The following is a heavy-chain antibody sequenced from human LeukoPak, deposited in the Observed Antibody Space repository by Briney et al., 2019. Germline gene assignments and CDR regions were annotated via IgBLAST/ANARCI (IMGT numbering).Heavy chain of an antibody. Sequence: SETLSLTCTVSLDSTTSNFWSWVRQPPGKGLEWIGEIHRSGSPNYNPSLQSRVTISIDRSRNQIVLELSSVTAADTAVYYCARRIAVAGGYFDHWGQGSLVTVSS. CDR2: IHRSGSP. CDR1: LDSTTSNF. D-gene: IGHD6-19*01. V-gene: IGHV4-4*02. J-gene: IGHJ4*02. CDR3: ARRIAVAGGYFDH.